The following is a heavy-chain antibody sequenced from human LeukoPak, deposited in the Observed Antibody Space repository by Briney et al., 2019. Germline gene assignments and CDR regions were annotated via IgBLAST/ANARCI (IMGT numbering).Heavy chain of an antibody. Sequence: SETLSLTCTVSGGSINGYDWSWIRQPPGKGLEWLGNIYYSGNTNYNPSLKSRVTISVDTSKKQFSLNLSSVTAADTAVYYCARDFPYYYDTRGYYFDYWGQGTLVTVSS. CDR3: ARDFPYYYDTRGYYFDY. J-gene: IGHJ4*02. V-gene: IGHV4-59*01. D-gene: IGHD3-22*01. CDR1: GGSINGYD. CDR2: IYYSGNT.